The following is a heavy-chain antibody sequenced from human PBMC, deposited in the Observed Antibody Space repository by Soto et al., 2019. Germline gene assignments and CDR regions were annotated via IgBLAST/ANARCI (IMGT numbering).Heavy chain of an antibody. CDR1: GFMFSSYV. Sequence: EVQLVESGGGLVQPGGSLRLSCAASGFMFSSYVMTWVRQAPGKGLEWVSSITDNGGSTYYSDSVKGRFTISRDNSKNTMYLQMNSLRADDTAVYYCAKDICGPSRCYNDYWGQGTLVTVSP. D-gene: IGHD2-15*01. CDR2: ITDNGGST. J-gene: IGHJ4*02. CDR3: AKDICGPSRCYNDY. V-gene: IGHV3-23*04.